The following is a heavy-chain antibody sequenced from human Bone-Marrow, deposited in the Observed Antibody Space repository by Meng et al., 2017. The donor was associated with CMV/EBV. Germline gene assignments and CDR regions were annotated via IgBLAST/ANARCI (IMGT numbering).Heavy chain of an antibody. CDR1: GYTFTAHY. CDR3: ARDNNWGPDY. CDR2: IHPHRGDT. Sequence: ASVKVSCKASGYTFTAHYFHGVGQAPGQGLEWMGWIHPHRGDTNYAQQFQGRVTLTRDTSINTGYMELTRLTSDDTAVYYCARDNNWGPDYWGQGTLVTVSS. D-gene: IGHD7-27*01. V-gene: IGHV1-2*02. J-gene: IGHJ4*02.